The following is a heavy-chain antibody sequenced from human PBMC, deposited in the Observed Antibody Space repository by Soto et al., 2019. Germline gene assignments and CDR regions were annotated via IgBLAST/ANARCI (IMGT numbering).Heavy chain of an antibody. CDR1: GLNFDDFA. V-gene: IGHV3-9*01. CDR2: ITWNSRVL. CDR3: AKGRYDFWSPYYFDS. D-gene: IGHD3-3*01. J-gene: IGHJ4*02. Sequence: EVQLVESGGRLVQPGRSLRLSCVGTGLNFDDFAMHWVRQAQGKGLEWVSGITWNSRVLAYADSVKGRFTISRDNARNSLYLQMDSLRDEDTALYDCAKGRYDFWSPYYFDSWGQGTLVTVSS.